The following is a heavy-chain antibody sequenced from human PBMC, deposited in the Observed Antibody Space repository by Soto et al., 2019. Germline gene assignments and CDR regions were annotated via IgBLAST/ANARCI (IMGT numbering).Heavy chain of an antibody. CDR2: ISYDGSNK. Sequence: QVQLVESGGGVVQPGRSLRLSCAASGFTFSSYGIHWVRQAPGKGLEWVAVISYDGSNKYYADSVKGRFTISRDNSKNTLYLQMNSLRAEDTAVYYCAKDNSWGQGTLVTVSS. J-gene: IGHJ4*02. CDR1: GFTFSSYG. V-gene: IGHV3-30*18. CDR3: AKDNS.